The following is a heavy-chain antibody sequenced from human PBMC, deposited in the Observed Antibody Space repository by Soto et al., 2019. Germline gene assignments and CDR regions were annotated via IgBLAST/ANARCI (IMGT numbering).Heavy chain of an antibody. V-gene: IGHV4-34*01. D-gene: IGHD5-12*01. CDR1: GGSFSGYY. CDR3: ARARGYSGYRYYFDY. J-gene: IGHJ4*02. CDR2: INHSGST. Sequence: PSETLSLTCAFYGGSFSGYYWLWIRQPPGKGLEWIGEINHSGSTNYNPSLKSRVTISVDTSKNQFSLKLSSVTAADTAVYYCARARGYSGYRYYFDYWGQGTLVTVSS.